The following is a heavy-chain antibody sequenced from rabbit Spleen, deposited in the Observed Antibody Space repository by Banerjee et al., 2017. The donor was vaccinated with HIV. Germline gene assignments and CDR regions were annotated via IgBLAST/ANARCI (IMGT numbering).Heavy chain of an antibody. V-gene: IGHV1S47*01. D-gene: IGHD4-1*01. CDR1: GFDFSSYG. Sequence: QEQLVESGGGLVQPGGSLKLSCKASGFDFSSYGVSWVRQAPGKGLEWIGYIEPIFGRTYYANWVNGRFTISSHNAQNTLYLQLNSLTAADTATYFCVREVAARFKLWGQGTLVTVS. CDR3: VREVAARFKL. CDR2: IEPIFGRT. J-gene: IGHJ4*01.